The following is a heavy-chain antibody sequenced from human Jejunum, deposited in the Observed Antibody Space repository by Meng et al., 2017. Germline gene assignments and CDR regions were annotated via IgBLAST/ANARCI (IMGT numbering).Heavy chain of an antibody. CDR2: MATIGTAT. CDR3: AYSGGCWSHEY. V-gene: IGHV3-23*01. J-gene: IGHJ4*02. D-gene: IGHD2-15*01. Sequence: GESLKISCAASRFTINIQGMGWVRQSPGMGLEWVSSMATIGTATFYADSVKGRFSISRDTSKNTLYLQRNSLRAEDTALYYCAYSGGCWSHEYWGQGTLVTVSS. CDR1: RFTINIQG.